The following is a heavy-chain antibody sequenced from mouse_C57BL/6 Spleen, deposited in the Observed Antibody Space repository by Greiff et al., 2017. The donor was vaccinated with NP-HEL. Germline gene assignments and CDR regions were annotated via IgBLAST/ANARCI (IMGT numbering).Heavy chain of an antibody. CDR2: INPNNGGT. J-gene: IGHJ1*03. D-gene: IGHD1-1*01. V-gene: IGHV1-18*01. Sequence: EVQLQQSGPELVKPGASVKIPCKASGYTFTDYNMDWVKQSHGKSLEWIGDINPNNGGTIYNQKFKGKATLTVDKSSSTAYMELRSLTSEDTAVYYCARNPLTYYYGSSHWYFDVWGTGTTVTVSS. CDR3: ARNPLTYYYGSSHWYFDV. CDR1: GYTFTDYN.